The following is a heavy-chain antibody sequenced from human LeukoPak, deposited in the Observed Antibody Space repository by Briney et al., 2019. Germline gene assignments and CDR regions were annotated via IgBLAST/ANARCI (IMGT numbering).Heavy chain of an antibody. V-gene: IGHV3-15*01. CDR3: TSLTDIVVVAALGC. D-gene: IGHD2-15*01. CDR2: IKSKTDGGTT. J-gene: IGHJ4*02. Sequence: GGSLRLSCAASGFTFSSYAMSWVRQAPGKGLEWVGRIKSKTDGGTTDYAAPVKGRFTISRDDSKNMLYLQMNSLKTEDTAVYYCTSLTDIVVVAALGCWGQGTLVTVSS. CDR1: GFTFSSYA.